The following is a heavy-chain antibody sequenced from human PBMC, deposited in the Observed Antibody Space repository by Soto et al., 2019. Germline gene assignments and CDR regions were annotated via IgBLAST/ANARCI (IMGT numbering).Heavy chain of an antibody. J-gene: IGHJ5*02. CDR3: AREERFLEWLEGWFDP. D-gene: IGHD3-3*01. CDR2: IYYSGST. Sequence: LVNPTKTLTLTCTFSGFSLINNGICVSCILRPGGKGLEWIGYIYYSGSTNYNPSLKSRVTISVDTSKNQFSLKLSSVTAADTAVYYCAREERFLEWLEGWFDPWGQGTLVTVSS. CDR1: GFSLINNGIC. V-gene: IGHV4-61*08.